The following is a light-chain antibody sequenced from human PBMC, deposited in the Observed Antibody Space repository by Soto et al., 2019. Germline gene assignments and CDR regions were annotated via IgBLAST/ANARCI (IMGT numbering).Light chain of an antibody. CDR3: AAWDDSLNGFYV. Sequence: SALTQPPSASGTPGQRVTISCSGSSSNIGSNTVNWYQQLPGTAPKLLIYSNNQRPSGVPDRFSGSKSGTSASLAISGLQSEDEADYYCAAWDDSLNGFYVFGTGTRSPS. CDR2: SNN. CDR1: SSNIGSNT. V-gene: IGLV1-44*01. J-gene: IGLJ1*01.